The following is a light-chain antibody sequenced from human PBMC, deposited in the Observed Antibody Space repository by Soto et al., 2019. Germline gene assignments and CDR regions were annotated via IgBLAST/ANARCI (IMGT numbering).Light chain of an antibody. CDR2: KAS. Sequence: IPITQSPSTLSGSVGDRVTLICRASQTISSWLAWYQQKPGKAPKLLIYKASTLKSGVPSRFSGSGSGTEFTLTISSLQPDDFATYYCQHYNSYSEAFGQGTKVDI. CDR3: QHYNSYSEA. J-gene: IGKJ1*01. V-gene: IGKV1-5*03. CDR1: QTISSW.